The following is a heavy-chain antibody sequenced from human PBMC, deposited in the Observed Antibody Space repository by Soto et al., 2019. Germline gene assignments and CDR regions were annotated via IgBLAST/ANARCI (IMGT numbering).Heavy chain of an antibody. CDR3: ARYIVVVTATYAFDI. J-gene: IGHJ3*02. V-gene: IGHV3-30-3*01. CDR2: ISYDGSDK. CDR1: GLTFSSYA. D-gene: IGHD2-21*02. Sequence: GGSLRLSCAASGLTFSSYAMHWVRQAPGKGLEWVAVISYDGSDKYYADSVKGRFTISRDNSKNTLFLQMNSLRAEDTAVYYCARYIVVVTATYAFDIWGQGTMVTVSS.